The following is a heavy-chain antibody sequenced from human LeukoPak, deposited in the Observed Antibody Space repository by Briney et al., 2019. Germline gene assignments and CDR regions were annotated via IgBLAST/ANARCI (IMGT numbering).Heavy chain of an antibody. Sequence: ASVKDSCKATGYTFTRYHMHGVRQAPARGRAGMGRSNPYRCDTNYAQEFQGRLTMPSDTSISTAYMELSTMRPDGTVLYYCARAYCSSISCFFDYWGQRTLVTVSS. CDR1: GYTFTRYH. CDR3: ARAYCSSISCFFDY. D-gene: IGHD2-2*01. CDR2: SNPYRCDT. V-gene: IGHV1-2*05. J-gene: IGHJ4*02.